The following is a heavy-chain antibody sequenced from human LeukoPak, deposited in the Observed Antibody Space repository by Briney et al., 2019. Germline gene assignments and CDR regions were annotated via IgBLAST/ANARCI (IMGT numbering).Heavy chain of an antibody. CDR2: IYPGDSDS. CDR3: ARPEEHGDYVHDAFDI. V-gene: IGHV5-51*01. Sequence: GESLKISFKASGYSFTSYWIGWVRHMPGKGLDWMELIYPGDSDSRYSPPFQGQVTISADKPISTAYLQWSSLKASDTAMYYCARPEEHGDYVHDAFDIWGQGTMVTVSS. D-gene: IGHD4-17*01. J-gene: IGHJ3*02. CDR1: GYSFTSYW.